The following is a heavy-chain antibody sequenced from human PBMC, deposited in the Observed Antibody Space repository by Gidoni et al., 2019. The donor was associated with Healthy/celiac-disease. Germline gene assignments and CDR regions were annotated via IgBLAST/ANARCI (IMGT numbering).Heavy chain of an antibody. CDR3: ARGMVAAAAGNWFDP. CDR1: GGSFSGYY. V-gene: IGHV4-34*01. Sequence: QVQLQQWGAGLLKPSETLSLTCAVYGGSFSGYYWSWIRQPPGKGLEWIGEINHSGSTNYNPSLKSRVTISVDTSKNQFSLKLSSVTAADTAVYYCARGMVAAAAGNWFDPWGQGTLVTVSS. CDR2: INHSGST. J-gene: IGHJ5*02. D-gene: IGHD6-13*01.